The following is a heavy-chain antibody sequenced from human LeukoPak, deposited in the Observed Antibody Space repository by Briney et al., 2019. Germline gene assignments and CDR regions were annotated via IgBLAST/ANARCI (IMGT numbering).Heavy chain of an antibody. V-gene: IGHV3-30*18. CDR1: GFPFNNAW. Sequence: GGSLRLSCAASGFPFNNAWMSWVRQAPGKGLEWVAVISYDGSNKYYADSVKGRFTISRDNSKNTLYLQMNSLRAEDTAVYYCAKAMTTVTTPSTADDYWGQGTLVTVSS. D-gene: IGHD4-17*01. CDR2: ISYDGSNK. J-gene: IGHJ4*02. CDR3: AKAMTTVTTPSTADDY.